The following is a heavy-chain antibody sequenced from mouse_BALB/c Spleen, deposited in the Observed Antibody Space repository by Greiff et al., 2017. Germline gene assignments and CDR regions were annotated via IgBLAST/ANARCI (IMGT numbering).Heavy chain of an antibody. V-gene: IGHV1-14*01. D-gene: IGHD2-1*01. Sequence: EVQLQQSGPELVKPGASVKMSCKASGYTFTSYVMHWVKQKPGQGLEWIGYINPYNDGTKYNEKFKGKATLTSDKSSSTAYMELSSLTSEDSAVYYCARAKVYGNYEVDYWGQGTSLTVSS. CDR3: ARAKVYGNYEVDY. CDR1: GYTFTSYV. J-gene: IGHJ4*01. CDR2: INPYNDGT.